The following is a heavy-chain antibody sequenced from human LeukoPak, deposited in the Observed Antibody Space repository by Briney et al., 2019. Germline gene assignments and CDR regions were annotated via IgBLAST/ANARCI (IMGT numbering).Heavy chain of an antibody. Sequence: PSETLSLTCTVSGGSISSGGYYWSRIWQPPGKGLEWIGYIYHSGSTYYNPSLKSRVTISVDRSKNQFSLKLSSVTAADTAVYYCARDRDSGFDYWGQGTLVTVSS. CDR1: GGSISSGGYY. CDR2: IYHSGST. CDR3: ARDRDSGFDY. D-gene: IGHD3-10*01. J-gene: IGHJ4*02. V-gene: IGHV4-30-2*01.